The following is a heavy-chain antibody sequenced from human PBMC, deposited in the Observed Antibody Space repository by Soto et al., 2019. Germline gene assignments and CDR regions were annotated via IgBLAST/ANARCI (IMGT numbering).Heavy chain of an antibody. Sequence: GGSLRLSCAVSGFSLNYYWMHWVRQRPGKGLVWVARIYRDGTTSYADSVKGRFTISRDNAKNTVSLQMNSLKDEDTAVYYCMRGNTGYGNFDYWGQGTLVTVSS. CDR3: MRGNTGYGNFDY. CDR1: GFSLNYYW. V-gene: IGHV3-74*01. CDR2: IYRDGTT. D-gene: IGHD5-12*01. J-gene: IGHJ4*02.